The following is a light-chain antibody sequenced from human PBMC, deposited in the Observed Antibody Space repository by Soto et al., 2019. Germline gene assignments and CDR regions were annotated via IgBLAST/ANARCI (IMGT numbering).Light chain of an antibody. CDR3: QQLNNYPFT. CDR1: QGISSS. J-gene: IGKJ3*01. Sequence: DIQLTQSPSFLSTSVGDSVTITCRASQGISSSLAWYQQKPGKAPKLLIYSASTLQSGVPSRFSGSGSGTEFTLTISSLQPEDFATYYCQQLNNYPFTFGPGTKVDI. V-gene: IGKV1-9*01. CDR2: SAS.